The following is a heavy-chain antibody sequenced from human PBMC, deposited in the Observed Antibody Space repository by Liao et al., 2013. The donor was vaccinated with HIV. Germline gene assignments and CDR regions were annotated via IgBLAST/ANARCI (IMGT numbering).Heavy chain of an antibody. CDR1: GGSISSYY. D-gene: IGHD2-2*01. CDR3: ARDIPLYCSSTSCSSYYFDY. Sequence: QVQLQESGPGLVKPSETLSLTCTVSGGSISSYYWSWIRQPAGKGLEWIGRIYTSGSTNYNPSLKSRVTISVDTSKNQFSLKLSSVTAADTAVYYCARDIPLYCSSTSCSSYYFDYWGQGTLVTVSS. V-gene: IGHV4-4*07. J-gene: IGHJ4*02. CDR2: IYTSGST.